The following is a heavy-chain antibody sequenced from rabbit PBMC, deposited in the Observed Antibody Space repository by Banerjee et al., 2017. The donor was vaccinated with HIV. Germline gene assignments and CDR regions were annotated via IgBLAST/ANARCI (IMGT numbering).Heavy chain of an antibody. CDR1: GFSFSSGYD. V-gene: IGHV1S45*01. CDR3: ARDRSSYYIPYYFDL. D-gene: IGHD8-1*01. CDR2: IYTGSASGT. J-gene: IGHJ4*01. Sequence: QEQLEESGGDLVKPEGSLTLTCTASGFSFSSGYDMCWVRQAPGKGLEWIACIYTGSASGTYYASWAKGRFTSSKTSSTTVTLQMTSLTAADTATYFCARDRSSYYIPYYFDLWGQGTLVTVS.